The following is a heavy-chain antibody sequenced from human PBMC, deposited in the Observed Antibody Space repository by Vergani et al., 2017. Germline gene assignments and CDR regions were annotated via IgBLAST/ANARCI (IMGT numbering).Heavy chain of an antibody. J-gene: IGHJ6*02. D-gene: IGHD3-10*01. V-gene: IGHV3-72*01. CDR3: ARGDYYGSGSYYNGYYGMDV. Sequence: VQLQQWGAGLLKPSETLSLTCAVYGGSFSGYYWSWIRQPPGKGLEWVGRTRNKANSYTTEYAASVKGRFTISRDDSKNSLYLQMNSLKTEDTAVYYCARGDYYGSGSYYNGYYGMDVWGQGTTVTVSS. CDR1: GGSFSGYY. CDR2: TRNKANSYTT.